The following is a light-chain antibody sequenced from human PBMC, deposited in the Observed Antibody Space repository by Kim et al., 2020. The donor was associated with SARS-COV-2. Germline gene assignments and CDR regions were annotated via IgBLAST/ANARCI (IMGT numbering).Light chain of an antibody. J-gene: IGKJ1*01. CDR2: AAS. CDR1: QDISNY. CDR3: QKYNAAPWT. V-gene: IGKV1-27*01. Sequence: DIQMTQSPSSLSASVGDRVTITCRASQDISNYVVWYQQKPGKVPKVLIYAASALHSGVPSRFSGGGFGTDFTLTISSLQPEDVATYYCQKYNAAPWTFGQATKVDIK.